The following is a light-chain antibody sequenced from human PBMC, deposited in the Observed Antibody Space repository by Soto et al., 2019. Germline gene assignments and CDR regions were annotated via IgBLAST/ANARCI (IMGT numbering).Light chain of an antibody. V-gene: IGKV1-39*01. J-gene: IGKJ1*01. Sequence: VQMTQSPSSLSASVGDSLTLTCLASQTVTSYLNWYQQKPGKAPKLLIYAASTLQSGVPSRFSGSESGTEFTLTIISLQHEDFATYYCQQSYRFPKTFGRGTKVDIK. CDR3: QQSYRFPKT. CDR2: AAS. CDR1: QTVTSY.